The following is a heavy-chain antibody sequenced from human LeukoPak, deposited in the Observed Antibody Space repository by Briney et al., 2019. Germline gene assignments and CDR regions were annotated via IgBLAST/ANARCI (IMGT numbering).Heavy chain of an antibody. CDR3: ARAYYHVLTGFYSRSFDV. V-gene: IGHV4-30-2*01. Sequence: SETLPLTCAVSGGSMRSGDYSWSWIRQPPGKGLEWIGYIYHSGSTDYNPSLKSRVTISLDRSKNQFSLKLTSVTAADTAVYYCARAYYHVLTGFYSRSFDVWGQGTMVTVSS. CDR1: GGSMRSGDYS. D-gene: IGHD3-9*01. J-gene: IGHJ3*01. CDR2: IYHSGST.